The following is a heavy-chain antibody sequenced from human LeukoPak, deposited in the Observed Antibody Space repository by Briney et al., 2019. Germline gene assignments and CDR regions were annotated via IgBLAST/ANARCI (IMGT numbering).Heavy chain of an antibody. CDR3: ARLRSGAITSDFEY. CDR2: IYSGGST. Sequence: GGSLRLSCAASGFTVSDNYMSWVRQAPGKGLEWVSAIYSGGSTYYSDSAKGRFTISRDNSKNTLYPQMNSLRAQDTAVYYCARLRSGAITSDFEYWGQGTLVTVSS. CDR1: GFTVSDNY. J-gene: IGHJ4*02. D-gene: IGHD1-26*01. V-gene: IGHV3-66*01.